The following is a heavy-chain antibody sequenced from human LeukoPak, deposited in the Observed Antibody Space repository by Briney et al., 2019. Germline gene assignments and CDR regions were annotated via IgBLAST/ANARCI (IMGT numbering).Heavy chain of an antibody. CDR1: GYSISSGYY. Sequence: TSETLSLTCTVSGYSISSGYYWGWIRQPPGKGLEWIGYIYYSGSTYYNPSLKSRVTISVDTSKNQFSLKLSSVTAADTAVYYCARECVLSSSWCGAAFDIWGQGTMVTVSS. CDR3: ARECVLSSSWCGAAFDI. J-gene: IGHJ3*02. V-gene: IGHV4-38-2*02. CDR2: IYYSGST. D-gene: IGHD6-13*01.